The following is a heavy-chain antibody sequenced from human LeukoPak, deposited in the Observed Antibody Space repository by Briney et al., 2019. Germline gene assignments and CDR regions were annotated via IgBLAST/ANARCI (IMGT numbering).Heavy chain of an antibody. CDR3: ARENYYDSSGYYGDFDY. J-gene: IGHJ4*02. CDR1: EFIVSINY. Sequence: GGSLRLSCAASEFIVSINYMTWVPQAPGKGLEWVSLIHSRGDTKYADSVKGRFTISRDNSKNTLYLQMNSLRAEDTAVYFCARENYYDSSGYYGDFDYWGQGTLVTVSS. D-gene: IGHD3-22*01. V-gene: IGHV3-66*01. CDR2: IHSRGDT.